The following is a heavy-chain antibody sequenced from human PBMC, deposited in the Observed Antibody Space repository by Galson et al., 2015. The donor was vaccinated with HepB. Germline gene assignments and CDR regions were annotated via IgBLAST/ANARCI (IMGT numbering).Heavy chain of an antibody. CDR1: GGSISSYY. CDR2: IYYSGST. V-gene: IGHV4-59*01. D-gene: IGHD3-22*01. Sequence: ETLSLPCTVSGGSISSYYWSWVRQPPGKGLEWIGYIYYSGSTNYNPSLKSRVTISVDTSKNQFSLKLSSVTAADTAVYYCARVPSYYDSSDYFDYWGQGTLVTVSS. J-gene: IGHJ4*02. CDR3: ARVPSYYDSSDYFDY.